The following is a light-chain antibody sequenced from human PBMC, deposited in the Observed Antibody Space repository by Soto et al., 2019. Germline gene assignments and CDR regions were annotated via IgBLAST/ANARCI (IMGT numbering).Light chain of an antibody. CDR2: DAS. V-gene: IGKV3-11*01. CDR1: QSVRIY. CDR3: LQRSRWPLT. Sequence: EIVLTQSPATLSLSPGERATLSCRASQSVRIYLAWYQQKPGQAPRLLIDDASHRATSIPARFSGSGSGTDFTLTISSLEPEDSAIYYCLQRSRWPLTFGGGTKVEIK. J-gene: IGKJ4*01.